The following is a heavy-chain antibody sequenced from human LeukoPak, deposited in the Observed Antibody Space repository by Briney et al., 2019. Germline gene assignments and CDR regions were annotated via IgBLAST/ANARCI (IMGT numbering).Heavy chain of an antibody. CDR1: GLTFTSYT. D-gene: IGHD4-17*01. CDR2: ISYDGSNK. V-gene: IGHV3-30*04. CDR3: ARDGDFNGANFDY. J-gene: IGHJ4*02. Sequence: GTSLRLSCAASGLTFTSYTIHWVRQAPGKGLEWVAVISYDGSNKYYADSVKGRFTISRDNSKNTLYLQMNSLRTEDTAVYSCARDGDFNGANFDYWGQGTLVTVSS.